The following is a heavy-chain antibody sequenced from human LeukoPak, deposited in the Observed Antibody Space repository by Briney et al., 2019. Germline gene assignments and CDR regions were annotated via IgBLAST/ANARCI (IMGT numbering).Heavy chain of an antibody. CDR3: ARSQNYYGSGDY. CDR2: IYYTGST. J-gene: IGHJ4*02. D-gene: IGHD3-10*01. Sequence: PSETLSLTCIVSGDSVSNGSYYWSWLRQPPGKALEWIGYIYYTGSTYYNPSLEGRVTISVDTSRNHFSVKLNSVTAADTAVYYCARSQNYYGSGDYWSQGTLVTVSS. CDR1: GDSVSNGSYY. V-gene: IGHV4-61*03.